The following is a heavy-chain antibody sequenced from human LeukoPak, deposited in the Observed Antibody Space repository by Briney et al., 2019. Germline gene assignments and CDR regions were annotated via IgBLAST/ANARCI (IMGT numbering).Heavy chain of an antibody. CDR1: GYTFTSYG. V-gene: IGHV1-18*01. D-gene: IGHD3-10*02. Sequence: GASVKVSCKASGYTFTSYGISWVRQAPGQGLEWMGWISAYNGNTNYAQKLQGRVTMTTDTSTSTAYMELRSLRSDDTAVYYCARAPLFGGTPEWFDPWGQGTLVTVSS. J-gene: IGHJ5*02. CDR3: ARAPLFGGTPEWFDP. CDR2: ISAYNGNT.